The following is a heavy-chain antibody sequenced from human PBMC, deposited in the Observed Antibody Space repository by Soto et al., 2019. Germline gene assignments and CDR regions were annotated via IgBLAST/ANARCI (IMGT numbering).Heavy chain of an antibody. CDR3: ARVRGYSGYGVFDY. J-gene: IGHJ4*02. V-gene: IGHV1-3*01. D-gene: IGHD5-12*01. Sequence: QVQLVQSGAEVKKPGASVKVSCKASGYTFTSYAMHWVRQAPGQRLEWMGWINAGNGNTKYSQKFQGRVTITRDTSASTAYMELSSLRSEDTAVYYCARVRGYSGYGVFDYWGQGTLVTVSS. CDR1: GYTFTSYA. CDR2: INAGNGNT.